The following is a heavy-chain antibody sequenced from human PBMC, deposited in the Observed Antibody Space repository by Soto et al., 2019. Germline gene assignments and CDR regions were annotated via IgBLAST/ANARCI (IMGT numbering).Heavy chain of an antibody. CDR2: IYYSGST. Sequence: SETLSLTCTVSGGSISSYYWSWIRQPPGKGLEWIGYIYYSGSTNYNPSLKSRVTISVDTSKNQFSLKLSSVTAADTAVYYCARGSNLGSSWYHYYNYYGMDVWGQGTTVTVSS. CDR3: ARGSNLGSSWYHYYNYYGMDV. J-gene: IGHJ6*02. CDR1: GGSISSYY. V-gene: IGHV4-59*01. D-gene: IGHD6-13*01.